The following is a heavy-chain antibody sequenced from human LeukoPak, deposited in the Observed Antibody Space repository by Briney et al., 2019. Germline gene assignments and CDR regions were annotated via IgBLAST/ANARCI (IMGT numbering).Heavy chain of an antibody. CDR3: ARLKFYDSTGYSPGYYMDV. CDR1: GGAIISYY. CDR2: IYPTGNT. V-gene: IGHV4-4*07. J-gene: IGHJ6*03. D-gene: IGHD3-22*01. Sequence: SETLSLTRSVSGGAIISYYWSWIRQPAGKGPERIGRIYPTGNTDYNPSLKTRVTMSTDLSKKQFSLRLRSVTAADTAVYYCARLKFYDSTGYSPGYYMDVWGKGTAVTVSS.